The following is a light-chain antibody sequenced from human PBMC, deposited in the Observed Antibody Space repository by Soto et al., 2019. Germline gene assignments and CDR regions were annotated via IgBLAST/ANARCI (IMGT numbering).Light chain of an antibody. CDR2: DVS. CDR1: SSDVGGYNY. Sequence: QSVLTQPRSVSGSPGQSVTISCTGTSSDVGGYNYVSWYQQHPGKAPKLMIYDVSKRPSGVPDRFSGSKSGNTASLTISGLQAEDEADYYCCSYAGGYTFALYVFGTGTKVTV. J-gene: IGLJ1*01. V-gene: IGLV2-11*01. CDR3: CSYAGGYTFALYV.